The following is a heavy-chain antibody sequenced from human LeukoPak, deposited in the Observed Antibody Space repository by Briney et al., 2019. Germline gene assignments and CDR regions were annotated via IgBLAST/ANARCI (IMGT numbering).Heavy chain of an antibody. J-gene: IGHJ4*02. V-gene: IGHV3-48*01. CDR1: GFIFSSYS. Sequence: GGSLRLSCAASGFIFSSYSMNWVRQAPGKGLEWVSFISSSSSTIYYADSVKGRFTISRDNAKNSLYLQMNSLRAEDTAVYYCARDLELWSSQIQFDYWGQGTLVTVFS. CDR3: ARDLELWSSQIQFDY. D-gene: IGHD5-18*01. CDR2: ISSSSSTI.